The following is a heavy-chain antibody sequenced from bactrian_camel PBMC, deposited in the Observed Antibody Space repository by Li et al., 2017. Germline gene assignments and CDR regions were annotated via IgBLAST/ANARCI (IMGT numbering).Heavy chain of an antibody. V-gene: IGHV3-2*01. CDR2: IYTGGSPP. CDR1: GFTFSNYYY. J-gene: IGHJ6*01. Sequence: VQLVESGGGSVQPGGSLRLSCAASGFTFSNYYYMSWVRQAPGKGLEWVANIYTGGSPPDYSHSVKGRFTISQDSAKNVLYLQMSNLKPEDTAVYYCTAVSGYWGQGTQVTVS. CDR3: TAVSGY.